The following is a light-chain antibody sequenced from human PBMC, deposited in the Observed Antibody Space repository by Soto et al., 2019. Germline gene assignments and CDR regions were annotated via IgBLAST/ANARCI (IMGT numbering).Light chain of an antibody. CDR1: QGVDIY. CDR2: DAS. J-gene: IGKJ4*01. CDR3: QQRTKWPLT. Sequence: LTQSPHTLSLSPGERATLSCRASQGVDIYLAWYQQKPGQAPRLLIYDASKRASGVPGRFIGSGSGTDFTLTISCLEPEDFAVYFCQQRTKWPLTFGGGTKLEIK. V-gene: IGKV3-11*01.